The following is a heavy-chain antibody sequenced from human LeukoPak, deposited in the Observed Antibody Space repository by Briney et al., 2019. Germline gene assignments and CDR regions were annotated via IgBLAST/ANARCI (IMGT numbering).Heavy chain of an antibody. CDR3: ARDRGYSNFDY. CDR2: MNEDGSEK. CDR1: GFGFSNYW. J-gene: IGHJ4*02. Sequence: GSLRLSCAASGFGFSNYWMSWVRQAPGKGLEWVANMNEDGSEKNYVDSVKGRFTISRDNAQDSLYLQMNSLRAEDTAVYYCARDRGYSNFDYWGQGTLLTVSS. V-gene: IGHV3-7*01. D-gene: IGHD4-11*01.